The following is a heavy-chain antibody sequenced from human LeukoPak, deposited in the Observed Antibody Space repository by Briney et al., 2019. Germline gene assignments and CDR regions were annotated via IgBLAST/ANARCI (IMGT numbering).Heavy chain of an antibody. V-gene: IGHV3-53*01. CDR2: IYNTGTT. Sequence: GGSLRLSCVASGFTVSSSYMSWVRQAPGKGLEWVSAIYNTGTTYYLDSVKGRFTISRDNSKNTLYLQMNSLRAEDTAIYYCVRAYYPYCGGDCSTGYWGQGTLVTVSS. CDR1: GFTVSSSY. D-gene: IGHD2-21*02. J-gene: IGHJ4*02. CDR3: VRAYYPYCGGDCSTGY.